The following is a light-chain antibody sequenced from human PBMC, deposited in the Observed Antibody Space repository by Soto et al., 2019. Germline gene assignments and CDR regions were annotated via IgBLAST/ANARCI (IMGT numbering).Light chain of an antibody. CDR1: QSVSTY. CDR3: QQRSKWPT. V-gene: IGKV3-11*01. J-gene: IGKJ1*01. Sequence: EIVLTQSPATLSLSPGERATLSCRASQSVSTYLAWYQQKPGQAPRLLIYDASNRATGIPARFSGRGSGTDSTLTIRSLEPEEFAGYYCQQRSKWPTVGRGTKQEIK. CDR2: DAS.